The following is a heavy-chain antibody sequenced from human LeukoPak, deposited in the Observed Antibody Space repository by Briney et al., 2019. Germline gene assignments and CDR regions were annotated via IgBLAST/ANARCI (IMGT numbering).Heavy chain of an antibody. CDR1: GGSISSSSYY. J-gene: IGHJ5*02. V-gene: IGHV4-39*07. CDR3: ARAYIVVVTARFDP. D-gene: IGHD2-21*02. Sequence: PSETLSLTCSVSGGSISSSSYYWGWIRQPPGKGLEWIGSIYHSGSTYYNPSLKSRVTISVDTSKNQFSLKLSSVTAADTAVYYCARAYIVVVTARFDPWGQGTLVTVSS. CDR2: IYHSGST.